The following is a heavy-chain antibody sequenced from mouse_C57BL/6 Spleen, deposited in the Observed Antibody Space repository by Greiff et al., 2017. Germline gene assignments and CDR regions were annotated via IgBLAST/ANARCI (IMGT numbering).Heavy chain of an antibody. CDR1: GYTFTSYW. Sequence: QVQLQQPGAELVIPGASVKLSCKASGYTFTSYWMHWVKQRPGQGLEWIGEIDPSDSYTNYNQKFKGKSTLTVDKSSSTAYMQLSSLTSEDSAVYYCARGGIYDYEGAFAYWGQGTLVTVSA. D-gene: IGHD2-4*01. CDR3: ARGGIYDYEGAFAY. V-gene: IGHV1-69*01. J-gene: IGHJ3*01. CDR2: IDPSDSYT.